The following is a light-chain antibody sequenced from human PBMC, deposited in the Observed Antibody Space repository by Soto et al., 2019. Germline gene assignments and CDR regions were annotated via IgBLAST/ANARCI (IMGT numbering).Light chain of an antibody. V-gene: IGKV3-20*01. CDR3: QHYYTSPGYA. J-gene: IGKJ2*01. CDR1: QSVTNNY. CDR2: GVS. Sequence: EIVLTQSPDTLSLSPGERATLSCRASQSVTNNYLAWYLQRPGQAPRLLIHGVSRRAPGIADRFSGSGSGTGFTLTIYGLEPEDFAVYYCQHYYTSPGYAFGPGTGLYIK.